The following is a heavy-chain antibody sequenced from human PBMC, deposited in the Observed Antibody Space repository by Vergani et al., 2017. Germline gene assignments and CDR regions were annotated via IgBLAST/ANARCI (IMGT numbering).Heavy chain of an antibody. J-gene: IGHJ4*02. D-gene: IGHD3-16*01. CDR2: IQVDGSNQ. CDR1: GFTLSNYD. CDR3: AKHFRVWGIDY. V-gene: IGHV3-30*02. Sequence: QVQLVESGGGVFQRGGSLRLSCATSGFTLSNYDMQWIRPGPGKGLEFVAFIQVDGSNQYYADSVKGRFTLSRDFSKNTLYLQMNSLRTDDTATYYCAKHFRVWGIDYWGQGTQVIVSS.